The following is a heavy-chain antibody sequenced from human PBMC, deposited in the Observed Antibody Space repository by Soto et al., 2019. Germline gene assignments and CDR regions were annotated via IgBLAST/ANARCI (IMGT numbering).Heavy chain of an antibody. CDR3: ARVFYCTNGVCRNWFDP. CDR1: VDSVSSNSAA. CDR2: TYYRSKWYN. Sequence: SQTLSLTCAISVDSVSSNSAAWNWIRQSPSRGLEWLGRTYYRSKWYNDYAVSVKSRITINPDTSKNQFSLQLNSVTPEDTAVYYCARVFYCTNGVCRNWFDPWGQETLLTVSS. J-gene: IGHJ5*02. D-gene: IGHD2-8*01. V-gene: IGHV6-1*01.